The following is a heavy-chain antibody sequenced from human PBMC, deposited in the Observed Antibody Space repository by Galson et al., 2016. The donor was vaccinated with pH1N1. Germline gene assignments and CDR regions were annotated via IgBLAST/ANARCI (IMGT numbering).Heavy chain of an antibody. V-gene: IGHV2-5*02. CDR1: GFSLSTSGVG. CDR2: IYWDDDK. CDR3: SLSSSWSPPWNNWFDP. J-gene: IGHJ5*02. D-gene: IGHD6-13*01. Sequence: PALVKPTQTLTLTCTFSGFSLSTSGVGVGWIRQPPGKALEWLALIYWDDDKRYSPSLKSRLTITKDTSKNQVVLTMTNMDPVDTATYYCSLSSSWSPPWNNWFDPWGQGTLVTVSS.